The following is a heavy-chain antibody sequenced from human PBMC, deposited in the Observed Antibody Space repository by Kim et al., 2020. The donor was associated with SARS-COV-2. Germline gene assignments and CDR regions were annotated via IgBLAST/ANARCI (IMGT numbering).Heavy chain of an antibody. D-gene: IGHD3-9*01. J-gene: IGHJ4*02. V-gene: IGHV3-30*07. CDR3: ARDSFDILTGYPPFDY. Sequence: GKGRFTISRDKSKNTLYLQMNSLRAEDTAVYYCARDSFDILTGYPPFDYWGQGTLVTVSS.